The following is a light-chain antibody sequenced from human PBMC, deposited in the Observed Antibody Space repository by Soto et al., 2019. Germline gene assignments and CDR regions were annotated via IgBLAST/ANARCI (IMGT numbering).Light chain of an antibody. Sequence: VGDRVIITCRASQSISSWLAWYQQKPGKVPNLLIYDASNLESGVPLRFSGSGSGTEFTLTISSLQPDDFATYYCQQYQSSWTFGQGTKVDIK. CDR2: DAS. CDR3: QQYQSSWT. V-gene: IGKV1-5*01. J-gene: IGKJ1*01. CDR1: QSISSW.